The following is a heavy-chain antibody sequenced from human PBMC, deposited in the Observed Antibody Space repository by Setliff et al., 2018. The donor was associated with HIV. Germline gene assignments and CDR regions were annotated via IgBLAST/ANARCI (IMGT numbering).Heavy chain of an antibody. V-gene: IGHV4-39*01. CDR1: GGSASNSRYY. CDR3: ARHFPSISLFFGDPGPFDR. J-gene: IGHJ4*02. Sequence: LSLTCTVSGGSASNSRYYWGWIRQPPGKGLEWIGSIFNDGRTYYNPSLKSRITIPMDTSTNQFSLKLSSVTAADTAVYFCARHFPSISLFFGDPGPFDRWGQGALVTVSS. D-gene: IGHD3-10*01. CDR2: IFNDGRT.